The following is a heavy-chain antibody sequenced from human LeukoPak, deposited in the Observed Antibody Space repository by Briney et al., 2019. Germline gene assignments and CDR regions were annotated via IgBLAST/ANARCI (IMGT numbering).Heavy chain of an antibody. V-gene: IGHV3-23*01. J-gene: IGHJ4*02. Sequence: GGSLRLSCAVSGFIFSNYAMNWVRQAPGKGLEWVSAISGSGGSTYYADSVKGRFTISRDNSKNTLYLQMNSLRAEDTALYYCAKDPIFSGSYGVFDYWGLGTLVTVSS. D-gene: IGHD1-26*01. CDR3: AKDPIFSGSYGVFDY. CDR1: GFIFSNYA. CDR2: ISGSGGST.